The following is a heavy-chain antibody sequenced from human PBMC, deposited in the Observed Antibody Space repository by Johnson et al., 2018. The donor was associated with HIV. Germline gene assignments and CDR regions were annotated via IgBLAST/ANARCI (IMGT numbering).Heavy chain of an antibody. D-gene: IGHD2-21*01. CDR3: AKEKPAYCGCDGYSDDAFDI. CDR2: IRYDGNNE. Sequence: QVQLVESGGGVVQPGRSLRLSCAASGFTFSNYDIHWVRQAPGKGLEWVAFIRYDGNNEYYPDSVKGRFTISRDNSKNTLYLQMNSLRAEDTAVYYCAKEKPAYCGCDGYSDDAFDIWGQGTMVTVSS. J-gene: IGHJ3*02. CDR1: GFTFSNYD. V-gene: IGHV3-30*02.